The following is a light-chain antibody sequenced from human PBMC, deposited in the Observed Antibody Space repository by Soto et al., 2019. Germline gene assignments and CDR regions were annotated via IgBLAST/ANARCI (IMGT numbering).Light chain of an antibody. V-gene: IGLV2-14*01. CDR3: TAYTRDTARV. CDR2: EVS. Sequence: QSALTQPASVSGSPGQSITISCTGTSSDVGTYNYVSWYQHHPGKAPKLIIYEVSNRPSGVSNRFSGSKSGRTASLTISGLQAEDVADYHCTAYTRDTARVFGTGTKVTAL. J-gene: IGLJ1*01. CDR1: SSDVGTYNY.